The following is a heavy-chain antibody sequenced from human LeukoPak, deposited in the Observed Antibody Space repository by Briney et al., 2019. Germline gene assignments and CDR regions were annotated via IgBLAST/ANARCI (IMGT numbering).Heavy chain of an antibody. Sequence: GGSLRLSCAASGFTFSSYGMHWVRQAARKGLEWVAVIWYDGSNKYYADSVKGRFTISRDNSKNTLYLQMNSLRAEDTAVYYCARDRPGGVVSYYFDYWGQGTLVTVSS. D-gene: IGHD3-3*01. J-gene: IGHJ4*02. CDR2: IWYDGSNK. CDR1: GFTFSSYG. V-gene: IGHV3-33*01. CDR3: ARDRPGGVVSYYFDY.